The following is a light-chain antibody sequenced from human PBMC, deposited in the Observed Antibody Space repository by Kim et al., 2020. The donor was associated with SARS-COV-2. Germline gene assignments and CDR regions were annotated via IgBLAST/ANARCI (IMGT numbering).Light chain of an antibody. V-gene: IGKV1-9*01. Sequence: ATVGDRVPITGRASQCIGSYLAWYQQKPGKAPKLLIYAASTLQSGVPSRFSGSGSATDFTLTITSLQPEDFATYYCQQLGYYPITFGQGTRLEIK. CDR1: QCIGSY. CDR2: AAS. CDR3: QQLGYYPIT. J-gene: IGKJ5*01.